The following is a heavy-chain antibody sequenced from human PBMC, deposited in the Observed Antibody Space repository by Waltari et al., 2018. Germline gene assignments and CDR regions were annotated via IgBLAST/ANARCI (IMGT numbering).Heavy chain of an antibody. CDR2: IYTSGST. D-gene: IGHD2-2*01. CDR3: ARTLVGYCSSTSCYGFDY. J-gene: IGHJ4*02. Sequence: QVQLQESGPGLVKPSETLSLTCTVSGGSISSYYWSWIRQPAGKGLEWIGRIYTSGSTNDTPSRKRRVTRSVDTSKNQFSRKLSSGTAADTAVYYCARTLVGYCSSTSCYGFDYWGQGTLVTVSS. CDR1: GGSISSYY. V-gene: IGHV4-4*07.